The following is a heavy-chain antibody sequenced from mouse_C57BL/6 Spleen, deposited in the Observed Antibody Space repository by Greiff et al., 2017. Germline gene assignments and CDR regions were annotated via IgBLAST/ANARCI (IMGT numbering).Heavy chain of an antibody. J-gene: IGHJ1*03. CDR2: IYPSDSET. CDR3: ARWDTTGSYGYFDV. Sequence: QVQLQQPGAELVRPGSSVKLSCKASGYTFTSYWMDWVKQRPGQGLEWIGNIYPSDSETHYNQKFKDKATLTVDKSSSTAYMQLSSLTSEDSAVYYGARWDTTGSYGYFDVWGTGTTVTVSS. CDR1: GYTFTSYW. D-gene: IGHD1-1*01. V-gene: IGHV1-61*01.